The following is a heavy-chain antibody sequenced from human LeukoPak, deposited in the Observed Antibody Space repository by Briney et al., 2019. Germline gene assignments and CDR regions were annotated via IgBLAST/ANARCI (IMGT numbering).Heavy chain of an antibody. Sequence: GALRLSCAASGFSFSSYGMHWVRQAPGKGLEWVAVIWYDGSKKYYADSVKGRFTISRDNSKNTLYLQMNSLRAEDTAVYYCAREPLDQYGDNAFDIWGQGTMVTVSS. CDR2: IWYDGSKK. J-gene: IGHJ3*02. CDR1: GFSFSSYG. CDR3: AREPLDQYGDNAFDI. V-gene: IGHV3-33*01. D-gene: IGHD4-17*01.